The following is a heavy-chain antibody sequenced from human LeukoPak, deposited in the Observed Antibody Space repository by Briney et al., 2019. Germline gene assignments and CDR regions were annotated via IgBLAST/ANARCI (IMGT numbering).Heavy chain of an antibody. V-gene: IGHV4-59*08. D-gene: IGHD3-10*01. CDR3: ASTAYYYGSGSYYNVIGWFDP. CDR1: GGSISSYY. J-gene: IGHJ5*02. CDR2: IYYSGST. Sequence: PSETLSLTCTVSGGSISSYYWSWIRQPPGKGLEWIGYIYYSGSTNYNPSLKSRVTISVDTSKNQFSLKLSSVTAADTAVYYCASTAYYYGSGSYYNVIGWFDPWGQGTLVTVSS.